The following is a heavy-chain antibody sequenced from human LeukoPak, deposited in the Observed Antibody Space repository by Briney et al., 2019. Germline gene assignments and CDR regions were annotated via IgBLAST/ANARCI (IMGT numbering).Heavy chain of an antibody. Sequence: SETLSLTCAVSGGSISSSSYYWGWIRQPPGKGLEWIGSIYTSGSTNYNPSLKSRVTMSVDTSKNQFSLKLSSVTAADTAVYYCAREGALPEYTTSWYDYWGQGALVTVSS. CDR1: GGSISSSSYY. CDR3: AREGALPEYTTSWYDY. D-gene: IGHD6-13*01. J-gene: IGHJ4*02. V-gene: IGHV4-39*07. CDR2: IYTSGST.